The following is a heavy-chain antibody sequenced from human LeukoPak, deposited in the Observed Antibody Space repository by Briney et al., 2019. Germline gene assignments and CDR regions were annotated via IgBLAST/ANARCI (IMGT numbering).Heavy chain of an antibody. J-gene: IGHJ5*02. CDR2: IYYSGST. V-gene: IGHV4-59*01. CDR3: ARVSGSYLEDNWFDP. CDR1: GGSISSYY. Sequence: SETLSLTCTVSGGSISSYYWSWVRQPPGKGVEWVGYIYYSGSTNYNPSLKSRVTISVDTSKNQFSLKLSSVTAADTAVYYCARVSGSYLEDNWFDPWGQGTLVTVSS. D-gene: IGHD1-26*01.